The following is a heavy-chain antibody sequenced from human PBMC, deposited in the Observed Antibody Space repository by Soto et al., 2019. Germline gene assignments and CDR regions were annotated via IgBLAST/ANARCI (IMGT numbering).Heavy chain of an antibody. CDR1: GFTFSSCG. Sequence: GGSLRLSCAASGFTFSSCGMHWVRQAPGKGLEWVAVISYDGSNKYYADSVKGRFTISRDNAKNSLYLQMNSLRAEDTAVYYCARMAPYDHWGQGTLLTVSS. CDR2: ISYDGSNK. CDR3: ARMAPYDH. J-gene: IGHJ4*02. V-gene: IGHV3-30*03.